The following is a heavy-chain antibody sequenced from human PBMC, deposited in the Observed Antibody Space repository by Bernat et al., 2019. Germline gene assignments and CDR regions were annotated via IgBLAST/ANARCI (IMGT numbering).Heavy chain of an antibody. CDR2: IYSGGST. CDR3: AKDGLKWNDVTDYFDY. J-gene: IGHJ4*02. D-gene: IGHD1-1*01. Sequence: EVQLVESGGGLVQPGGSLRLSCAASGFTVSSNYMSWVRQAPGKGLEWVSVIYSGGSTYYADSVKGRFTISRDNSKNTLYLQMNSLRAEDTAVYYCAKDGLKWNDVTDYFDYWGQGTLVTVSS. CDR1: GFTVSSNY. V-gene: IGHV3-66*01.